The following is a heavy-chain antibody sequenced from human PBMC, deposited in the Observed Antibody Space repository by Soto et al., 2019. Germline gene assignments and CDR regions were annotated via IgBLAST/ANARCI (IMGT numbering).Heavy chain of an antibody. V-gene: IGHV3-13*05. J-gene: IGHJ6*02. CDR3: DRTDRDFYGLDV. CDR1: GFTFRNYY. Sequence: EVQLVESGGGLVQPGGSLRLSCEASGFTFRNYYMHWVRQGTGKGLEWVSGISAAGDPDYADSVEGRFTTSSENAQKSFCLQMNGRRGGETAVYYCDRTDRDFYGLDVWGHGTTVIVSS. CDR2: ISAAGDP.